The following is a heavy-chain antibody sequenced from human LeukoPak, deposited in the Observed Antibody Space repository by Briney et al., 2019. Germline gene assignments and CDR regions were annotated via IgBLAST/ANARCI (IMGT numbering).Heavy chain of an antibody. J-gene: IGHJ4*02. D-gene: IGHD2-15*01. CDR1: GYTFTSYD. Sequence: ASVKVSCKASGYTFTSYDINWVRQATGQGLEWMGWMNPNSGNTGYAQKFQGRVTMTRNTSISTACMELSSLRSEDTAVYYCARFRGYCSGGSCYSPVGSRYYFDYWGQGTLVTVSS. V-gene: IGHV1-8*01. CDR3: ARFRGYCSGGSCYSPVGSRYYFDY. CDR2: MNPNSGNT.